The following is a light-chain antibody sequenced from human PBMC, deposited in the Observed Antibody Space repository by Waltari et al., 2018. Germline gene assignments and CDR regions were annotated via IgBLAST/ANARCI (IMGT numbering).Light chain of an antibody. CDR2: AAS. CDR1: QGISSN. Sequence: IQLTQSPSSLSASVRDRVTITCRARQGISSNLAWYQQKPGKAPKLLISAASTLQSGVPLRFSGSGSGTDFTLTTSSLQPEDFATSYCQHLNSYPFTFGQGTRLEIK. V-gene: IGKV1-9*01. J-gene: IGKJ5*01. CDR3: QHLNSYPFT.